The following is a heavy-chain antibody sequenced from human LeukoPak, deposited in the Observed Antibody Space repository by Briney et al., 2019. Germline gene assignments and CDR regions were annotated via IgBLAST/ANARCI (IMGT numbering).Heavy chain of an antibody. Sequence: GRSLRLSCAASGFTFDDYAMHWVRQAPGKGLEWVSGISWNSGSIGYADSVKGRFTISRDNAKNSLYLQMNSLRAEDTALYYCATLTVAARTANFDYWGQGTLVTVSS. CDR2: ISWNSGSI. CDR3: ATLTVAARTANFDY. J-gene: IGHJ4*02. V-gene: IGHV3-9*01. D-gene: IGHD6-6*01. CDR1: GFTFDDYA.